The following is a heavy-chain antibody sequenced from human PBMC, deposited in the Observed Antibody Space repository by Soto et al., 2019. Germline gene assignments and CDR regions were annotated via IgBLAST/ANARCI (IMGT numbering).Heavy chain of an antibody. CDR1: GGSIRNDNFY. D-gene: IGHD3-9*01. V-gene: IGHV4-31*03. Sequence: QVQLQESGQGLVKPSQTLSLTCTVSGGSIRNDNFYWSSLRQRPGKGLEWIGYISYSGYTFYHPSLKSRVGISVDPSNNQFSLTLKSVTAADTAVYYCARDLEVIVTGRGAFGICGRGTLVTVSS. CDR2: ISYSGYT. CDR3: ARDLEVIVTGRGAFGI. J-gene: IGHJ3*02.